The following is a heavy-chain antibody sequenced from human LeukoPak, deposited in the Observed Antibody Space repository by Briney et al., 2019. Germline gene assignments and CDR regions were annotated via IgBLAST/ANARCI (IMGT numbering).Heavy chain of an antibody. J-gene: IGHJ4*02. D-gene: IGHD3-22*01. CDR1: GGTFSSHA. V-gene: IGHV1-69*05. CDR3: ARDHYYDSSGYFSENPPGEPDY. Sequence: ASVKVSCKASGGTFSSHAISWVRQAPGQGLESMGRIIPIFGTANYAQKFQGRVTITTDESTSTAYTELSSLRSEDTAVYYCARDHYYDSSGYFSENPPGEPDYWGQGALVTVSS. CDR2: IIPIFGTA.